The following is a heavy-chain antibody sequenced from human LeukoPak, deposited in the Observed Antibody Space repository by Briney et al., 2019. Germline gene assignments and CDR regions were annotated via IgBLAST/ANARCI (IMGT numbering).Heavy chain of an antibody. D-gene: IGHD2-2*01. CDR2: IYYSGST. Sequence: PSETLSLTCTVSGGSISSYYWSWIRQPPGKGLEWIGYIYYSGSTNYNPSLKSRVTISVDTSKNQFSLKLSSVTAADTAVCYCARARVYQLLVSSFAFDIWGQGTMVTVSS. CDR1: GGSISSYY. CDR3: ARARVYQLLVSSFAFDI. J-gene: IGHJ3*02. V-gene: IGHV4-59*01.